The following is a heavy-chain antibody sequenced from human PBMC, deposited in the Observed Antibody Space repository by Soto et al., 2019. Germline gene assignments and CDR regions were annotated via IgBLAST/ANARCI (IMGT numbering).Heavy chain of an antibody. V-gene: IGHV3-30*18. J-gene: IGHJ4*02. Sequence: QVQLVESGGGVVQPGRSLRLSCAASGFTFSSYGMHWVRQAPGKGLEWVAVISYDGSNKYYADSVKGRFTISRDNSKNTLYLQMNSLRAEDTAVYYCAKDHYSTYYYDSSGSPGPFDYWGQGTLVTVSS. D-gene: IGHD3-22*01. CDR2: ISYDGSNK. CDR3: AKDHYSTYYYDSSGSPGPFDY. CDR1: GFTFSSYG.